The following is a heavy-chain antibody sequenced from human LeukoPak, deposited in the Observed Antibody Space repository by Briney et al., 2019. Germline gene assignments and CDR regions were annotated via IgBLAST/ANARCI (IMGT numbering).Heavy chain of an antibody. D-gene: IGHD2-2*01. CDR2: ISAYNGNT. V-gene: IGHV1-18*01. CDR1: GYTFTSYG. J-gene: IGHJ6*03. Sequence: GASVKVSCKASGYTFTSYGISWVRQAPGQGLEWMGWISAYNGNTNYAQKLQGRVTMTTDTSTSTAYMELRSLRSDDTAVYYCARAVPAAGGRYYYYYYMDVWGKGTTVTVSS. CDR3: ARAVPAAGGRYYYYYYMDV.